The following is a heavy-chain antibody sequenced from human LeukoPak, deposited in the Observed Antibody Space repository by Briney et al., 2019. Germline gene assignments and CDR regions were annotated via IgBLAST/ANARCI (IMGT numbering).Heavy chain of an antibody. CDR2: IYYSGST. CDR3: ARDQGDYYHNYYYYGMDV. J-gene: IGHJ6*02. Sequence: SETLSLTCTVSGGSISSYYWSWIRQPPGKGLEWIGYIYYSGSTNYTPSLKSRVTISVDTSKNQFSLKLSSVTAADTAVYYCARDQGDYYHNYYYYGMDVWGQGTTVTVSS. D-gene: IGHD4-17*01. V-gene: IGHV4-59*01. CDR1: GGSISSYY.